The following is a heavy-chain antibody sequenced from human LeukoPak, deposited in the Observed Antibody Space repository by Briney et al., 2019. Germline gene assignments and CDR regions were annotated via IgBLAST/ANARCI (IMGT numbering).Heavy chain of an antibody. J-gene: IGHJ4*02. CDR1: GYTFTTYA. D-gene: IGHD4-17*01. CDR2: INAGNGNT. V-gene: IGHV1-3*01. Sequence: GASVKVSCKASGYTFTTYAMHWVRQAPGQRLEWMGWINAGNGNTKYSQKFQGRVTITSDTSASTAYMELSSLRSEDTAVYYCARPDYGDTPPRYWGQGILVTVSS. CDR3: ARPDYGDTPPRY.